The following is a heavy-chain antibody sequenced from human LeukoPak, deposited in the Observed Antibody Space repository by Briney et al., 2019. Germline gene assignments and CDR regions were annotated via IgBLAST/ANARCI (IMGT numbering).Heavy chain of an antibody. Sequence: GESLKISCTASGYSFTTYWIGWVRQVPGKGLEWMGVIHPRDSSTKYSPSFQGQVIISVDKSINTAYLQRSSLKASDTAMYYCARHVHMFKYYYMDVWGKGTSVTVSS. D-gene: IGHD3-10*02. J-gene: IGHJ6*03. CDR3: ARHVHMFKYYYMDV. CDR1: GYSFTTYW. CDR2: IHPRDSST. V-gene: IGHV5-51*01.